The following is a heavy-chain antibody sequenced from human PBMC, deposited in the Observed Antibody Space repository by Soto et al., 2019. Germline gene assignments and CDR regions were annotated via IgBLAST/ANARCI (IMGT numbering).Heavy chain of an antibody. Sequence: QVQLMQSGAELTKPGASVKVSCETSGYAFTTYGLSWVRQAPGQGLEWMGWIVADSGNTIYAQKFQGRVTMYRDTSPTTASMELPSLTSADSPLYSCSSVAVYGSASRRFHFWGQGTLVSVSS. CDR1: GYAFTTYG. CDR2: IVADSGNT. V-gene: IGHV1-18*01. CDR3: SSVAVYGSASRRFHF. J-gene: IGHJ4*02. D-gene: IGHD3-10*01.